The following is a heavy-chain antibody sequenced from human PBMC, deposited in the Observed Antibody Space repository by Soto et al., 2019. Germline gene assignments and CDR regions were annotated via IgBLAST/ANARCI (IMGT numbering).Heavy chain of an antibody. D-gene: IGHD3-22*01. V-gene: IGHV4-30-4*01. J-gene: IGHJ4*02. CDR2: IYYSGST. CDR1: GGSISSGDYY. Sequence: SETLSLTCTVSGGSISSGDYYWSWIRQPPGKGLEWIGYIYYSGSTYYNPSLKSRVTISVDTSKNQFSLKLSSVTAADTAVYYCARDCLDRSGYGPCDDWGQGTLLTVSS. CDR3: ARDCLDRSGYGPCDD.